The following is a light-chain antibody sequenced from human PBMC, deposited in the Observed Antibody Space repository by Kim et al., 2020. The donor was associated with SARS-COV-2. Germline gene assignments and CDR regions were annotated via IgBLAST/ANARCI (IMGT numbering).Light chain of an antibody. CDR1: SSDVGNYNL. Sequence: QSALTQPASVSGSPGQSITISCTGTSSDVGNYNLVSWYQQHPGKASKLMIYDVSKRPSGVSNRFSASKSGSTASLTISGLQAEDEADYYCCSYAGSLTVVFGGGTQLTVL. V-gene: IGLV2-23*02. CDR3: CSYAGSLTVV. J-gene: IGLJ2*01. CDR2: DVS.